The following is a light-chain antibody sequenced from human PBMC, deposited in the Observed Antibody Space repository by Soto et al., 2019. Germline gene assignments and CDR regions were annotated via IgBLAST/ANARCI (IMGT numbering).Light chain of an antibody. CDR3: LQDYNYLGT. J-gene: IGKJ1*01. Sequence: AIQMTQSPLSLSASVGDRVTITCRASQGIRNDLGWYQQKPGKAPKLLIYAASSLQSGVSSRFSGSGSGTDFTLTLSSLKPEDFATYYCLQDYNYLGTFGQGTKVEIK. CDR2: AAS. V-gene: IGKV1-6*01. CDR1: QGIRND.